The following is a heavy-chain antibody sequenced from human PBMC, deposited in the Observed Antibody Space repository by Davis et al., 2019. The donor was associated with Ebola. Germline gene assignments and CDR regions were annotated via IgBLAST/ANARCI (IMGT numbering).Heavy chain of an antibody. CDR2: IYSGDSDT. Sequence: GESLKISCKGSGYSFSNYWIAWVRQMPGKGPEWMGIIYSGDSDTRYSPSFQGQVTFSADKSINTAYLQWNSLQASDSAMYYCARQGYSYGYVVGPDYWGQGTLLTVSS. V-gene: IGHV5-51*01. D-gene: IGHD5-18*01. CDR1: GYSFSNYW. CDR3: ARQGYSYGYVVGPDY. J-gene: IGHJ4*02.